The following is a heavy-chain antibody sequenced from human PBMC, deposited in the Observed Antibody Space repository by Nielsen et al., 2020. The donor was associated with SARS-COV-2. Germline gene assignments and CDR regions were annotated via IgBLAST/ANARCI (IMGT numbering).Heavy chain of an antibody. J-gene: IGHJ4*02. D-gene: IGHD3-22*01. CDR3: AKDVQYYYDSSGCLGY. Sequence: SLKISCAASGFTFDDYAMHWVRQAPGKGLEWVSGISWNSGSIGYADSVKGRFTISRDNAKSSLYLQMNSLRAEDTALYYCAKDVQYYYDSSGCLGYWGQGTLVTVSS. CDR1: GFTFDDYA. V-gene: IGHV3-9*01. CDR2: ISWNSGSI.